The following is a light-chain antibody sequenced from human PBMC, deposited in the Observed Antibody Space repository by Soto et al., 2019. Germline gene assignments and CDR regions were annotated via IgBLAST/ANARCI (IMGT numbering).Light chain of an antibody. J-gene: IGKJ4*01. CDR1: QSVSNSF. CDR2: DAS. CDR3: QQYGSSPLT. V-gene: IGKV3-20*01. Sequence: EIVLTQSPGTLSLSPGERATLSCRASQSVSNSFLAWYQQKPGQAPRLLIYDASRRATGSPDRFSGSGSGAGFTLTISRLEPESFAVYYCQQYGSSPLTFGGGTKVDIK.